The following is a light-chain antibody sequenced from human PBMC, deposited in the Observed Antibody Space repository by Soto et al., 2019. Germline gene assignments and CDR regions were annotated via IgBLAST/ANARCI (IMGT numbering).Light chain of an antibody. Sequence: QSVLTQPPSVSGSPGQSVTISCTGTSSDVGTYDFVSWYQQHPGKAPRLMIFDVSERPSGVPDRFYGSKSGNTASLTISGLPAEYEDDYYCSSYTSTRHLVLGNGTKLTVL. J-gene: IGLJ1*01. V-gene: IGLV2-18*02. CDR1: SSDVGTYDF. CDR3: SSYTSTRHLV. CDR2: DVS.